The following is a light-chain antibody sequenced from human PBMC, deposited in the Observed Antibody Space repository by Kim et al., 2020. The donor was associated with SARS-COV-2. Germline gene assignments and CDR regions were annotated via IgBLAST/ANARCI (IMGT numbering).Light chain of an antibody. CDR1: QSISSY. J-gene: IGKJ2*01. V-gene: IGKV1-39*01. CDR2: AAS. Sequence: DIQMTQSPSSLSASVGDRVTITCRASQSISSYLNWYQQKPGKAPKRLIYAASSLQSGVPLRFSGSGFGTDFTLTISSLQPEDFATYYCQQSYSIPYTFGQGTKLEI. CDR3: QQSYSIPYT.